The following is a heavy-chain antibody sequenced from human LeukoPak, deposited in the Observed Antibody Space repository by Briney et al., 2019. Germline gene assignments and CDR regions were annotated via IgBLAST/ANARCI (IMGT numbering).Heavy chain of an antibody. D-gene: IGHD4-23*01. V-gene: IGHV3-49*03. CDR3: ARADYGGNAGGF. CDR2: IRAKTYGGTT. Sequence: GRSLRLSCTASGFTFGDYAMSWFRQAPGKGLEWVGFIRAKTYGGTTQYAASVKDRFTISRDDSESIAYLQMNSLKTEDTAVYYCARADYGGNAGGFWGQGTLVTVSS. CDR1: GFTFGDYA. J-gene: IGHJ4*02.